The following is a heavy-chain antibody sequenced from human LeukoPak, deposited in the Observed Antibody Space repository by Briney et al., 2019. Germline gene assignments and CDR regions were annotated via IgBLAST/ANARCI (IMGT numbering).Heavy chain of an antibody. CDR2: IYSGGNT. Sequence: GGSLRLSCAASGFTVSSNYMSWVRQAPGKGLEWVSVIYSGGNTYYADSVKGRFTISRDNSKNTVSLQMNSLRDEDTAVYFCAVSRIVGAVDVFDMWGQGTMVTVSS. V-gene: IGHV3-66*01. J-gene: IGHJ3*02. D-gene: IGHD1-26*01. CDR1: GFTVSSNY. CDR3: AVSRIVGAVDVFDM.